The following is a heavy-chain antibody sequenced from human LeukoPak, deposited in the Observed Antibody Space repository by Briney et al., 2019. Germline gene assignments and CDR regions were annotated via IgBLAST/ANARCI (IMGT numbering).Heavy chain of an antibody. Sequence: GGSLRLSCAASGFTFSDYGMSWVRQAPGKGLEWVSGISGGGGSTYYADSVKGRFTISRDNSKNTLYMQMNSLRAEDTAVYYCARDRGSTEFDYWGQGTLVTVSS. CDR1: GFTFSDYG. D-gene: IGHD1-26*01. CDR3: ARDRGSTEFDY. J-gene: IGHJ4*02. V-gene: IGHV3-23*01. CDR2: ISGGGGST.